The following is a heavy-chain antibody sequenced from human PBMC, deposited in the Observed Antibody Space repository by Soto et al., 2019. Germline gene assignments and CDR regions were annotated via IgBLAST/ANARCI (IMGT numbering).Heavy chain of an antibody. J-gene: IGHJ6*02. Sequence: SETLSLNCTVSCGSISRGDYYRGWIRQPPGKGLEWIGYIYYSGSTYYNPSLKSRVTISVDTSKNQFSLKLSSVTAADTAVYYCARDLRSDLGEDYYYYYGMDVWGQGTTVTVSS. V-gene: IGHV4-30-4*01. CDR2: IYYSGST. CDR1: CGSISRGDYY. CDR3: ARDLRSDLGEDYYYYYGMDV. D-gene: IGHD3-16*01.